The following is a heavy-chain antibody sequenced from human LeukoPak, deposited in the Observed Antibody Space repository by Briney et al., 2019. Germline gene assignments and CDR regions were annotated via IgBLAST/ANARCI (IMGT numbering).Heavy chain of an antibody. J-gene: IGHJ6*03. CDR3: AREVDFKGYYYYYMDV. CDR1: GGSISSSSYY. D-gene: IGHD2-15*01. CDR2: IYYSGST. Sequence: PSETLSLTCTVSGGSISSSSYYWGWIRQPPGKGLEWIGSIYYSGSTYYNPSLKSRVTISVDTSKNQFSLKLSSVTAADTAVYYCAREVDFKGYYYYYMDVWGKGTTVTVSS. V-gene: IGHV4-39*02.